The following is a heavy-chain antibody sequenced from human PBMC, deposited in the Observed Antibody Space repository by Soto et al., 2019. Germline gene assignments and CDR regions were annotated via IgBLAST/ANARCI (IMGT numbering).Heavy chain of an antibody. CDR2: ISGSGGST. D-gene: IGHD1-26*01. Sequence: EVQLLESGGGLVQPGGSLRLSCAASGFTFSSYAMSWVRQAPGKGLEWVSAISGSGGSTYYADSVKGRFTISRDNSKNTLYLQMNSLRAEDTAVYYCAKDDKGIVGATSAPYYYYGMDVWGQGTTVTVSS. CDR1: GFTFSSYA. V-gene: IGHV3-23*01. CDR3: AKDDKGIVGATSAPYYYYGMDV. J-gene: IGHJ6*02.